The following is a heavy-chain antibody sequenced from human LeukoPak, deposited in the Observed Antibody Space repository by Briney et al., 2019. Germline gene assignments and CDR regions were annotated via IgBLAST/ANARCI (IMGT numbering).Heavy chain of an antibody. CDR3: ARDTGRSGIRGSFGY. CDR1: GFMFSNYA. V-gene: IGHV3-30-3*01. CDR2: ISNDASYK. D-gene: IGHD1-14*01. J-gene: IGHJ4*02. Sequence: GGSLRLSCAASGFMFSNYAMHWVRQAPGKGLEWVAVISNDASYKYYADSVKGRFTISRDNSKNTLYLQMNSLRAEDTAVYYCARDTGRSGIRGSFGYWGQGTPVTVSS.